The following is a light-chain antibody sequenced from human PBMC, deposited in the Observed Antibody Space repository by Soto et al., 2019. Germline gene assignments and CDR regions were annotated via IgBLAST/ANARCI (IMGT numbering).Light chain of an antibody. CDR1: QTISSW. Sequence: DIQMTQSPSTLSGSVGDRVTITCRASQTISSWLAWYQQKPGKAPKLLIYKASTLKSGVPSRFSGSGSGTEFTLTTSSRKPDDLAPYYGQHYNSYPEAFGQGTKVELK. J-gene: IGKJ1*01. CDR2: KAS. V-gene: IGKV1-5*03. CDR3: QHYNSYPEA.